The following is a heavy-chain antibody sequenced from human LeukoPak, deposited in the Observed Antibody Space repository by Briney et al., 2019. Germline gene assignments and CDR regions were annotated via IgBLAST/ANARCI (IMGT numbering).Heavy chain of an antibody. CDR2: IYYSGST. V-gene: IGHV4-61*05. Sequence: PSETLSLTCTVSGYSISSGYYWGWIRQPPGKGLEWIGYIYYSGSTNYNPSLKSRVTISVDTSKNQFSLKLSSVTAADTAVYYCAVSGSSKVDYWGQGTLVTVSS. D-gene: IGHD1-26*01. CDR1: GYSISSGYY. J-gene: IGHJ4*02. CDR3: AVSGSSKVDY.